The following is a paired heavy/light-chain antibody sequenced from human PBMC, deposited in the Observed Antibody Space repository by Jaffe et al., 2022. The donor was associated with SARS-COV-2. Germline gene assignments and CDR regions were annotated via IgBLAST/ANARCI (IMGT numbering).Light chain of an antibody. CDR1: QSLGSY. Sequence: DIQMTQSPSFLSASLGDRVTITCRASQSLGSYLNWYQQKPGKAPKLLIYAASRLESGVPSRFSGSESGTDFTLTISSLQADDFATYYCQQSHSMSYSFGQGTKLEI. CDR3: QQSHSMSYS. V-gene: IGKV1-39*01. J-gene: IGKJ2*01. CDR2: AAS.
Heavy chain of an antibody. CDR3: ARRFATKTMDYFDH. Sequence: EVQLVQSGAELKKPGESLKISCSGSGYNFGSYWIIWVRQMPGKGPEWMGIIYPGDSDTRYNPSFEGQVIISADKSIGTAYLQWSSLKASDTAIYYCARRFATKTMDYFDHWGQGTPVTVAS. V-gene: IGHV5-51*01. CDR1: GYNFGSYW. D-gene: IGHD3-10*01. CDR2: IYPGDSDT. J-gene: IGHJ4*02.